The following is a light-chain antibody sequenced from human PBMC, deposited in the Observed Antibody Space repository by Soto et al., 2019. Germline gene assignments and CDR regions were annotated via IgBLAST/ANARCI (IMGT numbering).Light chain of an antibody. J-gene: IGLJ2*01. CDR3: QSFDSSLTGLI. CDR2: ANT. Sequence: QAVLTQPPSVTGAPGQRVTISCTGNNSNIGAGSGVNWYQQFPDKAPKLLIYANTHLPSGVPDRFSGSTSATSASLAITGLQTQDEADYYCQSFDSSLTGLIFGGGTRSPS. V-gene: IGLV1-40*01. CDR1: NSNIGAGSG.